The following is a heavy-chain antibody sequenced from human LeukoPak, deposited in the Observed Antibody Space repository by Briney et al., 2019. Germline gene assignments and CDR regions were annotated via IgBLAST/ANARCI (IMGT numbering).Heavy chain of an antibody. J-gene: IGHJ4*02. CDR1: GFTFADYA. D-gene: IGHD6-19*01. CDR2: ISGDGGST. Sequence: PGGSLRLSCAASGFTFADYAMHWVRQAPGPGLEWVSLISGDGGSTHYADSLKGRFTISRDNSKNSLFLQMNSLRTEDTALYYCAKDKAYSTGWYGIDYWGQGTLVTVSS. CDR3: AKDKAYSTGWYGIDY. V-gene: IGHV3-43*02.